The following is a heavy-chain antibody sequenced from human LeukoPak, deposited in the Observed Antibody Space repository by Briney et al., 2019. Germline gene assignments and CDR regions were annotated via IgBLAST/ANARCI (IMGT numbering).Heavy chain of an antibody. CDR2: IRYDASEK. Sequence: GGSLRLSCTASGFTFSSYWMTWVRQAPGKGPEWMASIRYDASEKTYGDSLKGRFTISRDNSKNTLYLQMNSLRAEDTAVYYCTHARDGYNYVGAFDIWGQGTMVTVSS. J-gene: IGHJ3*02. CDR3: THARDGYNYVGAFDI. V-gene: IGHV3-7*03. CDR1: GFTFSSYW. D-gene: IGHD5-24*01.